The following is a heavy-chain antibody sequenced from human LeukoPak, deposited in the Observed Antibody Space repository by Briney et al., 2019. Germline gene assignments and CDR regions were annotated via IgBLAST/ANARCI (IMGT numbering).Heavy chain of an antibody. Sequence: SETLSLTCAVYGGSFSDYYWSWIRQPPGKGLEWIGEINHSGSTNYNPSLKSRVTISVDTSKNQFSLNLYSVTAADTAVYYCAREHIAAAGDSSGHPDGFDYWGQGTLVTVSS. D-gene: IGHD6-13*01. CDR3: AREHIAAAGDSSGHPDGFDY. J-gene: IGHJ4*02. V-gene: IGHV4-34*01. CDR2: INHSGST. CDR1: GGSFSDYY.